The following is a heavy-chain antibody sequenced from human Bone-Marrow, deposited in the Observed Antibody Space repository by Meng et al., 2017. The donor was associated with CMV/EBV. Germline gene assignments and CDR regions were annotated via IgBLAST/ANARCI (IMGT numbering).Heavy chain of an antibody. CDR3: ASERVYQLVTIFDY. CDR1: GFTFSDHY. J-gene: IGHJ4*02. Sequence: GGSLRLSCAASGFTFSDHYMDWVRQAPGKGLEWVGRTRNKANSYTTEYAASVKGRFTISRDDSKNSLYLQMNSLKAEETAVYYCASERVYQLVTIFDYWGQGTLVTVSS. D-gene: IGHD6-6*01. V-gene: IGHV3-72*01. CDR2: TRNKANSYTT.